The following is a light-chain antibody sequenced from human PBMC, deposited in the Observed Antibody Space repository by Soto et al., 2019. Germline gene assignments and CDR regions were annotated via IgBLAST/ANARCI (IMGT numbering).Light chain of an antibody. CDR3: AGWDDSLNGPV. CDR1: SSNIGRNT. Sequence: QSVLTQPPSASGTPGQRVTISCSGSSSNIGRNTVNWYQQLPGTAPKLLIYSNNQRPSGVPDRISGSKSGTSGSLAISGLQSEDEADYYCAGWDDSLNGPVFGGGTKVTVL. V-gene: IGLV1-44*01. J-gene: IGLJ2*01. CDR2: SNN.